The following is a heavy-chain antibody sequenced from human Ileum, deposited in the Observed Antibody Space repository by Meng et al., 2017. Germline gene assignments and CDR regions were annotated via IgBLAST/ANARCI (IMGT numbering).Heavy chain of an antibody. CDR3: ARGTGDIRVGFDY. CDR2: IHHSGRT. V-gene: IGHV4-4*03. J-gene: IGHJ4*02. D-gene: IGHD7-27*01. Sequence: VPLSDTALTRVTPPGTLSLNCTVSGASIIGVKWWTWVRQTPGKGLEWIGEIHHSGRTNSIPSLKSRVTLSVDKSKNQFSLSMTSVTAADTAVYYCARGTGDIRVGFDYWGQGTLVTVSS. CDR1: GASIIGVKW.